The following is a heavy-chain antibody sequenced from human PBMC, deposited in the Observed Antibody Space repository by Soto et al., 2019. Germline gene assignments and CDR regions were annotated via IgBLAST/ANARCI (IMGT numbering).Heavy chain of an antibody. CDR1: GFTFSSYE. Sequence: GGSLRLSCAASGFTFSSYEMNWVRQAPGKGLEWVSYIRSSGSTIYYADSVKGRFTISRDNAKNSLYLQMNSLRAEDTAVYYCARDSPDYYYDSSGYPDYWGQGTLVTVSS. CDR3: ARDSPDYYYDSSGYPDY. V-gene: IGHV3-48*03. D-gene: IGHD3-22*01. J-gene: IGHJ4*02. CDR2: IRSSGSTI.